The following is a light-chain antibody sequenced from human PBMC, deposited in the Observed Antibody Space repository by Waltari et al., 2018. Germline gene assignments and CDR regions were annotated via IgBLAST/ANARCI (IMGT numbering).Light chain of an antibody. J-gene: IGKJ1*01. V-gene: IGKV1-39*01. Sequence: DIQMTQSPSSLSASIGDRVTITCRASQSVSGFLNWYQHKPGKAPNLLSHTVSTLQPGVPSRFSGSESGTDFTLTISSLQPEDFATYYCLQNYITPSFGQGTKVEIK. CDR3: LQNYITPS. CDR2: TVS. CDR1: QSVSGF.